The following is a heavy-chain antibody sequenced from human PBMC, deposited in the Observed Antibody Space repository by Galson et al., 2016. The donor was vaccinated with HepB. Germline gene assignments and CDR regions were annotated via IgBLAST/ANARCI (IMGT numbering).Heavy chain of an antibody. D-gene: IGHD6-19*01. Sequence: SETLSLTCSVSGGSVSSPTYYWSWIWQPPGKALEWIGYIYYSGSTSYNPPLKSRLTISLDTSKNQISLQVNSVTAADTAIYYCARGSPHSSGWYLYWGQGTLVTVSS. J-gene: IGHJ4*02. CDR2: IYYSGST. V-gene: IGHV4-61*01. CDR3: ARGSPHSSGWYLY. CDR1: GGSVSSPTYY.